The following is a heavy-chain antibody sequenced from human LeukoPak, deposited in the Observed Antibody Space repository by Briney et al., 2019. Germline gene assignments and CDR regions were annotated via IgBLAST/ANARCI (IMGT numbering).Heavy chain of an antibody. Sequence: PGGSLRLSCAASGFTFSSYAMHWVRQAPGKGLEWVAVISYDGSNKYYADSVKGRFTISRDNSKNTLYLQMNSLRAEDTAVYYCGGFYYYDSSGYYLPSYPFDYWGQGTLVTVSS. J-gene: IGHJ4*02. V-gene: IGHV3-30-3*01. CDR2: ISYDGSNK. CDR3: GGFYYYDSSGYYLPSYPFDY. CDR1: GFTFSSYA. D-gene: IGHD3-22*01.